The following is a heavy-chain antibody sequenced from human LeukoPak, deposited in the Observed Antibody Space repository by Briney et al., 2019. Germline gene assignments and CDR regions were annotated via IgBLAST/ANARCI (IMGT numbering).Heavy chain of an antibody. CDR3: ARSDLYYDSSGYYRTPSLLYY. Sequence: GASVKVSCKASGYTFTSYTIHWVRQAPGQRLEWMGWINAGNGNTKYSQEFQDRVTMTRDTSISTAYMELSRLRSDDTAVYYCARSDLYYDSSGYYRTPSLLYYWGQGTLVTVSS. CDR1: GYTFTSYT. J-gene: IGHJ4*02. V-gene: IGHV1-3*01. CDR2: INAGNGNT. D-gene: IGHD3-22*01.